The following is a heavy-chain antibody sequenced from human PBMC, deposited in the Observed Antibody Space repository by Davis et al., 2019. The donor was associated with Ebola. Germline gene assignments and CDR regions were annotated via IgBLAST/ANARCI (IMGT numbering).Heavy chain of an antibody. CDR3: ARSSYQPDW. CDR1: GFPFSSYA. Sequence: PGGSLRLSCAAAGFPFSSYAMSWVRQPPGKGLEWVSAIMGNAFSTYYADSVKGRFTISRDNSKKTLNLDMSSLRVEDTALYYCARSSYQPDWWGQGTLVTVSS. V-gene: IGHV3-23*01. J-gene: IGHJ4*02. CDR2: IMGNAFST. D-gene: IGHD2-2*01.